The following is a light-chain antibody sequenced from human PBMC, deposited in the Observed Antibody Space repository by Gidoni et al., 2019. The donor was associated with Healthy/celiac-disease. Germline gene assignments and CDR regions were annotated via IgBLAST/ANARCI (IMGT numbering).Light chain of an antibody. CDR3: QQYDNLPSLT. CDR2: DAS. V-gene: IGKV1-33*01. Sequence: DIQMTESPSSLSASVGDRVTIPCQASQDISNYLNWYQQKPGKAPKLLIYDASNLETGVPSRVSGSGSATDFTFTISSLQPEDIATYYCQQYDNLPSLTFGGGTKVEIK. J-gene: IGKJ4*01. CDR1: QDISNY.